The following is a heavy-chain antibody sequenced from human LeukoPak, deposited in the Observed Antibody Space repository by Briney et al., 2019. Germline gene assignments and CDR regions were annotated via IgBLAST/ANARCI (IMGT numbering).Heavy chain of an antibody. V-gene: IGHV1-69*13. CDR2: IIPIFGTA. CDR1: GGTFSSYA. Sequence: SVKVSCKASGGTFSSYAISWVRQAPGQGLEWMGGIIPIFGTANYAQKFQGRVTITADESTSTAYMEPSSLRSDDTAVYYCARDPHEFSSGWSHFEYWGQGTLVTVSS. J-gene: IGHJ4*02. CDR3: ARDPHEFSSGWSHFEY. D-gene: IGHD6-19*01.